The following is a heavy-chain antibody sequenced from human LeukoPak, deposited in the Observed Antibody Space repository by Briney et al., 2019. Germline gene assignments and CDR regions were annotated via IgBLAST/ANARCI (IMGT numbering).Heavy chain of an antibody. V-gene: IGHV3-23*01. CDR2: ISDDSGST. CDR1: ELMFSSYA. J-gene: IGHJ4*02. Sequence: GGSLRLSCAASELMFSSYAMSWVRQAPGKGLEWVSGISDDSGSTYYADSVRGRFTISRDNSKNTLYLQMNSLRVEDTAIYYCAKDQYSSGWYFDYWGQATLVTVSS. D-gene: IGHD6-19*01. CDR3: AKDQYSSGWYFDY.